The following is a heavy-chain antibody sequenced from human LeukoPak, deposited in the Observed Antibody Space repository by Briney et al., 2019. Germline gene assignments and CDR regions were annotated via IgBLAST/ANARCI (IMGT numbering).Heavy chain of an antibody. D-gene: IGHD3-10*01. CDR2: IWYDGSNK. CDR3: ATRGAYYYYMDV. V-gene: IGHV3-33*01. Sequence: GGSLRLSCAASGFTFSSYGMHWVRQAPGKGLERVAVIWYDGSNKYYADSVKGRFTISRDNSKNTLYLQMNSLRAEDTAVYYCATRGAYYYYMDVWGKGTTVTVSS. CDR1: GFTFSSYG. J-gene: IGHJ6*03.